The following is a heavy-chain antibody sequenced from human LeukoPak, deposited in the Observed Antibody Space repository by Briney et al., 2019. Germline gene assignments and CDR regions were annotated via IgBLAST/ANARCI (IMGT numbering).Heavy chain of an antibody. CDR2: ISGSGGST. CDR3: ASGSATVHDY. Sequence: GGSLRLSCAASGFSFSNYAMNWVRQGPGKGLEWVSGISGSGGSTYYADSVKGRFTISRDNSKNTLYLQMNSLRAEDTAVYYCASGSATVHDYWGQGTLVTVSS. CDR1: GFSFSNYA. D-gene: IGHD3-10*01. J-gene: IGHJ4*02. V-gene: IGHV3-23*01.